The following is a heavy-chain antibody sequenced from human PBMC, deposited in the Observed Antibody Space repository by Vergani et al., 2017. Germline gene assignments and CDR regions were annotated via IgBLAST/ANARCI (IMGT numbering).Heavy chain of an antibody. CDR2: IYYSGST. CDR1: GFTFSSYGMH. J-gene: IGHJ4*02. D-gene: IGHD2-2*01. Sequence: QVQLVESGGGVVQPGGSLRLSCAASGFTFSSYGMHWVRQPPGKGLEWIGYIYYSGSTYYNPSLKSRVTISVDTSKNQFSLKLSSVTAADTAVYYCARESRDWGQGTLVTVSS. CDR3: ARESRD. V-gene: IGHV4-30-4*08.